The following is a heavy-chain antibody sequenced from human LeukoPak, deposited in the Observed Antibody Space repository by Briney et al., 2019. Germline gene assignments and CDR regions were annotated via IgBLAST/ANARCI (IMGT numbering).Heavy chain of an antibody. Sequence: GASVKVSCKASGYTFTRYGMNWVRQAPGQGLEWMGWINTNTGNPTYAQGFTGRFVFSLDTSVSTAYLQISSLKAEDTAVYYCARAYSSNWPNWFDPWGQGTLVTVSS. V-gene: IGHV7-4-1*02. CDR2: INTNTGNP. CDR1: GYTFTRYG. J-gene: IGHJ5*02. CDR3: ARAYSSNWPNWFDP. D-gene: IGHD6-13*01.